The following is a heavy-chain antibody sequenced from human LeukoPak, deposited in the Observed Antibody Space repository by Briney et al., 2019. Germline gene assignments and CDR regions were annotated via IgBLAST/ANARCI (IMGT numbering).Heavy chain of an antibody. CDR3: ARGYCSGGSCYSDWFDP. Sequence: KAGESLKISCKGSGYSFTSYWIGWVRQMPGKGLEWMGIIYPGDSDTRYSPSFQGQVTISADKSISTAYLQWSSLKASDTAMYYCARGYCSGGSCYSDWFDPWGQGTLVTVSS. V-gene: IGHV5-51*01. D-gene: IGHD2-15*01. CDR2: IYPGDSDT. J-gene: IGHJ5*02. CDR1: GYSFTSYW.